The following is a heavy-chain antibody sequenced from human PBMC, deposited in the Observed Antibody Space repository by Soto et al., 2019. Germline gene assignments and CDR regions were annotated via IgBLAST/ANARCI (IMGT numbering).Heavy chain of an antibody. CDR2: IYSGGTT. J-gene: IGHJ4*02. D-gene: IGHD6-19*01. CDR3: ARDSSGWYYFDY. CDR1: GFTVSSNY. V-gene: IGHV3-66*01. Sequence: EVQLVESGGGLVQPGGSLRLSCAASGFTVSSNYMNWVRQAPGKGLEWVSVIYSGGTTHYADSVKGRFSISRDNSKNTLYLQMNRLRAEDTTVYYCARDSSGWYYFDYWGQGTLVTVSS.